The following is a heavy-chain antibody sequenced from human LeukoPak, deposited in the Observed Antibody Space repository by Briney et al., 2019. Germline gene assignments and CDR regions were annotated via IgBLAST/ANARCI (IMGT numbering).Heavy chain of an antibody. V-gene: IGHV4-38-2*02. J-gene: IGHJ4*02. CDR3: ARDTNWNYADY. CDR2: IYHSGST. CDR1: GYSISDGYY. Sequence: SETLSLTCAVSGYSISDGYYWGWIRQPPGKGLEWIGSIYHSGSTYYNPSLKSRVTISVDTSKNQFSLKLSSVTAADTAVYYCARDTNWNYADYWGQGTLVTVSS. D-gene: IGHD1-7*01.